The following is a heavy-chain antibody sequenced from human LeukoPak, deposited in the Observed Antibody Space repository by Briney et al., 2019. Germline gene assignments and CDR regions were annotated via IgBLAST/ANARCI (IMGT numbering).Heavy chain of an antibody. CDR1: GYSISSGYY. Sequence: LSLTCAVSGYSISSGYYLGWIRQRPGKGLEWAAVIWHYGSNKYYADSVKGRFTISRDNSKHTLYLQMNSLRAEDTAVYYCANNFDYWGQGTLVTVSS. V-gene: IGHV3-33*08. J-gene: IGHJ4*02. CDR3: ANNFDY. CDR2: IWHYGSNK.